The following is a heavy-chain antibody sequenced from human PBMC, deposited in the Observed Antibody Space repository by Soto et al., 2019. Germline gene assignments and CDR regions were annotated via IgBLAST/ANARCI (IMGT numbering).Heavy chain of an antibody. CDR3: TKRSNVLRFLEWSSGMEV. CDR1: AFTFSSYG. CDR2: ISFDGSNK. Sequence: GGSLRLSCAASAFTFSSYGMHWVRQAPGKGLEWVGLISFDGSNKWYADSVKGRFAISRDNSKSTLYLQMNSLRVEDTAVNDCTKRSNVLRFLEWSSGMEVWGQGTTVTVSS. J-gene: IGHJ6*02. D-gene: IGHD3-3*01. V-gene: IGHV3-30-3*02.